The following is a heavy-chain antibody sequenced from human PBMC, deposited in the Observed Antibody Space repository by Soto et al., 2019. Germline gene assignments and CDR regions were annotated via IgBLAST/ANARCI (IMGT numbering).Heavy chain of an antibody. CDR1: GGSISSYY. CDR2: IYYSGTT. V-gene: IGHV4-39*01. J-gene: IGHJ5*02. Sequence: PSETLSLTCTVSGGSISSYYWGWIRQPPGKGLEWIGTIYYSGTTYYNPSLKSRVTISVDTSKNQFSLKLSSVTAADTAVYYCARLYYYDSSGYYPTPPFDPWGQGTLVTVSS. CDR3: ARLYYYDSSGYYPTPPFDP. D-gene: IGHD3-22*01.